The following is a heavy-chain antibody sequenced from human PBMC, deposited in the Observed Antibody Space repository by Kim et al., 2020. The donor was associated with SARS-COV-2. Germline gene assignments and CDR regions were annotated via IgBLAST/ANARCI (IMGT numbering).Heavy chain of an antibody. D-gene: IGHD3-10*01. CDR1: GYSFTSYW. Sequence: GESLKISCKGSGYSFTSYWIGWVRQMPGKGLEWMGIIYPGDSDTRYSPSFQGQVTISADKSISTAYLQWSSLKASDTAMYYCARHKGYYGSGSGGQKRPNWFDPWGQGTLVTVSS. CDR2: IYPGDSDT. CDR3: ARHKGYYGSGSGGQKRPNWFDP. J-gene: IGHJ5*02. V-gene: IGHV5-51*01.